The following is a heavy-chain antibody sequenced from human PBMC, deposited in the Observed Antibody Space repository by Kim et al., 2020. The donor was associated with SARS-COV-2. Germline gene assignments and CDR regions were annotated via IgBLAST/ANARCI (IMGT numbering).Heavy chain of an antibody. CDR3: TTDGDY. CDR2: TDGGTT. V-gene: IGHV3-15*01. Sequence: TDGGTTEYAAPVKGRYTISRDDSKNTLYLQMNSQKTEDTAVYYCTTDGDYWGQGTLVTVSS. J-gene: IGHJ4*02.